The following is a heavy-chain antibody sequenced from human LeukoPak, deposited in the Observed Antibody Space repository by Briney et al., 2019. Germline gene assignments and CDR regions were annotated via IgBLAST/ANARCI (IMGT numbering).Heavy chain of an antibody. CDR2: ISGSGGST. CDR3: AKIRDGSNPYS. J-gene: IGHJ4*02. V-gene: IGHV3-23*01. Sequence: GGSLRLSCAASGFTFSSYAMSWVRQAPGKWLEWVSAISGSGGSTYYADSVKGRFTISRDNSKNTLYLQMNSLRAEDTALYYCAKIRDGSNPYSWGQGTLVTDSS. CDR1: GFTFSSYA. D-gene: IGHD5-24*01.